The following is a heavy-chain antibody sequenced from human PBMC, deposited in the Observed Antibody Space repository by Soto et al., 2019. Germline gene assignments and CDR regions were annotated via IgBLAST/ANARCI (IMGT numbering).Heavy chain of an antibody. Sequence: PGGSLRLSCLATGFTFSDYAMNWFRQAPGQGLEWVGLIKTEAYGGTTHYAASVKGRFTISRDDSKSITYLQMNTLKTEDTAVYYCTRVGAQGRTTGSYFIDSFDIWGQGTMVTVSS. J-gene: IGHJ3*02. CDR3: TRVGAQGRTTGSYFIDSFDI. V-gene: IGHV3-49*03. CDR2: IKTEAYGGTT. CDR1: GFTFSDYA. D-gene: IGHD3-10*01.